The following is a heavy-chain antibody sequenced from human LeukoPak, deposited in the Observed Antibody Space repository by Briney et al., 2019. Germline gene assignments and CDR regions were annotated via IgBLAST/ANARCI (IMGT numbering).Heavy chain of an antibody. J-gene: IGHJ3*02. V-gene: IGHV4-34*09. CDR1: GGSFSGYY. CDR3: ARPGYGDYEDVHAFDI. D-gene: IGHD4-17*01. CDR2: IYYSGST. Sequence: SETLSLTCAVYGGSFSGYYWSWIRQPPGKGLEWIGYIYYSGSTYYNPSLKSRVTISVDTSKNQFSLKLSSVTAADTAVYYCARPGYGDYEDVHAFDIWGQGTMVTVSS.